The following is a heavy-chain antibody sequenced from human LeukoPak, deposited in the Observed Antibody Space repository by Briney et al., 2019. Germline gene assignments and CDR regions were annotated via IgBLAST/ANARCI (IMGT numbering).Heavy chain of an antibody. CDR1: GFTFSNYG. D-gene: IGHD2-15*01. CDR3: AKAPVTSCRGAFCYPFDS. CDR2: ISGSGGST. J-gene: IGHJ4*02. V-gene: IGHV3-23*01. Sequence: GGSLRLSCGASGFTFSNYGMSWVRQAPGKGLEWVSAISGSGGSTYYADSVKGRFTISRDNSRNTMYLQMNSLRVEDAAVYYCAKAPVTSCRGAFCYPFDSWGQGTLVTVSS.